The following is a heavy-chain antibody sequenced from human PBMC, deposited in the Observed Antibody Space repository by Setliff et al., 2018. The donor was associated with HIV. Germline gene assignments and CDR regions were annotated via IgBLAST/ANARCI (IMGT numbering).Heavy chain of an antibody. Sequence: PSETLSLTCAVYGGPLSGHYWSWIRQPPGQGLEWIGETSHSGKTNYNPSLKSRVTISVDTSKNQFSLKLTSVTAADTAVYYCARRSIAVREAQFDPWGQGTQVTVSS. J-gene: IGHJ5*02. CDR3: ARRSIAVREAQFDP. CDR2: TSHSGKT. CDR1: GGPLSGHY. V-gene: IGHV4-34*01. D-gene: IGHD6-6*01.